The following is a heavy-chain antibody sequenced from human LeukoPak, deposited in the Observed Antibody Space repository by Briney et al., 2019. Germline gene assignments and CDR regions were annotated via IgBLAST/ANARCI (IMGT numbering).Heavy chain of an antibody. V-gene: IGHV3-74*01. J-gene: IGHJ4*02. D-gene: IGHD1-14*01. CDR1: GFTFSSYW. Sequence: GGSLRLSCAASGFTFSSYWMHWVRQAPGKGLVWVSRINNDGNITRYADSVKGRFTISRDNAKNTLYLQMNSLRAEDTAVYYCARDRHRGTPEDYWGQGTLVTVSS. CDR2: INNDGNIT. CDR3: ARDRHRGTPEDY.